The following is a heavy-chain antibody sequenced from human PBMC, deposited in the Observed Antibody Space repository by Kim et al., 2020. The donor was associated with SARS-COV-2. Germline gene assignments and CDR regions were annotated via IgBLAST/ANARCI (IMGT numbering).Heavy chain of an antibody. V-gene: IGHV3-30-3*01. CDR3: ARVYYRESVSLSDYYKGRQV. CDR2: IYYDGRNK. J-gene: IGHJ6*04. CDR1: GFSFGDSA. D-gene: IGHD3-22*01. Sequence: GGSLRLSCVASGFSFGDSAMHWVRQAPGKGLEWLAVIYYDGRNKDYEDSVKGRFTISRDNSKHTLFLQMNSLRVEDTAVYYCARVYYRESVSLSDYYKGRQVWGGGTTDTVST.